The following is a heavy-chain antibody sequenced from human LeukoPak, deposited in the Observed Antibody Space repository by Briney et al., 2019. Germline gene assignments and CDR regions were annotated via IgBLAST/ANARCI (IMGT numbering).Heavy chain of an antibody. D-gene: IGHD3-10*01. Sequence: GRSLRLSCAASGFTFSSYGMHWVRQAPGKGLEWVAVISYDGSNKYYADSVKGRFTISRDNSKNTLFLQMNSLRAEDTAVYYCATDQGFIYYFDYWGQGTLVTVSS. J-gene: IGHJ4*02. CDR1: GFTFSSYG. CDR3: ATDQGFIYYFDY. V-gene: IGHV3-30*03. CDR2: ISYDGSNK.